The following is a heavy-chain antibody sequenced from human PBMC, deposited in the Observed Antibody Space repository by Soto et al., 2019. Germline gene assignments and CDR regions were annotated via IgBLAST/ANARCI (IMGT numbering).Heavy chain of an antibody. Sequence: PGESLKISCKVSGYSFTSYWISWLRQMPGKGLEWMGRIDPSDSYTNYGPSFQGHVTISADKSISTAYLQWSSLKASDTAMYYCARVPYYDSSGYYHFEYWGQGTLVIVSS. V-gene: IGHV5-10-1*01. CDR2: IDPSDSYT. CDR1: GYSFTSYW. J-gene: IGHJ4*02. D-gene: IGHD3-22*01. CDR3: ARVPYYDSSGYYHFEY.